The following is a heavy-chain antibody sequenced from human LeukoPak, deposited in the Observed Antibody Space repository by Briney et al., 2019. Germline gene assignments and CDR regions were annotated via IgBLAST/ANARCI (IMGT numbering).Heavy chain of an antibody. CDR2: IYSGGST. J-gene: IGHJ6*03. Sequence: GSLRLSCAASGFTVSSNYMSWVRQAPGKGLEWVSVIYSGGSTYYADSVKGRFTISRDNSKNTLYLQMNSLRAEDTAVYYCARSTAPTYYYNYLDVWGKGTTVTVSS. CDR1: GFTVSSNY. V-gene: IGHV3-66*02. D-gene: IGHD4-11*01. CDR3: ARSTAPTYYYNYLDV.